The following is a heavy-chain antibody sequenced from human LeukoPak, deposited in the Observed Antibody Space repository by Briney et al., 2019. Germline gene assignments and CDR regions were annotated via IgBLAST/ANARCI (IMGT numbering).Heavy chain of an antibody. CDR2: IYSGGST. Sequence: GGSLRLSCAASGFTVSSNNMSWVRQAPGKGLEWVSVIYSGGSTYYADSVKGRFTISRDTSKNTVYLQMNSLRAEDTAVYHCARVKGGNPRGYFDLWGRGTLVTVSS. V-gene: IGHV3-53*01. J-gene: IGHJ2*01. CDR1: GFTVSSNN. CDR3: ARVKGGNPRGYFDL. D-gene: IGHD4-23*01.